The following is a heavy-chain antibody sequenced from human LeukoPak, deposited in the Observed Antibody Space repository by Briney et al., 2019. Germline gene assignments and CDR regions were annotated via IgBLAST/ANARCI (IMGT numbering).Heavy chain of an antibody. J-gene: IGHJ4*02. CDR2: ISAYNGNT. D-gene: IGHD3-3*01. Sequence: ASVKVSCKASGYTFTSYGISWVRPAPGQGLEWMGWISAYNGNTNYAQKLQGRVTMTTDTSTSTAYMELRSLRSDDTAVYYCARTRGGIFGVVITTPDFDYWGQGTLVTVSS. CDR1: GYTFTSYG. V-gene: IGHV1-18*01. CDR3: ARTRGGIFGVVITTPDFDY.